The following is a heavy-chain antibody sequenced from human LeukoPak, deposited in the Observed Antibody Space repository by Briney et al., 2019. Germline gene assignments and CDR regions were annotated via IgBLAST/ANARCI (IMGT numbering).Heavy chain of an antibody. CDR3: ATGYCSGGSCLFDY. Sequence: SETLSLTCTVSGGPISSYYWSWIRQPPGKGLEWIGYIYYSGSTNYNPSLKSRVTISVDTSKNQFSLKLSSVTAADTAVYYCATGYCSGGSCLFDYWGQGTLVTVSS. V-gene: IGHV4-59*01. D-gene: IGHD2-15*01. CDR1: GGPISSYY. CDR2: IYYSGST. J-gene: IGHJ4*02.